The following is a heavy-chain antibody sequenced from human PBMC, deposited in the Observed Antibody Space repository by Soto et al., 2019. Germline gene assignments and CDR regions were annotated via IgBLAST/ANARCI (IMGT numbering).Heavy chain of an antibody. CDR2: IYYSGST. J-gene: IGHJ4*02. D-gene: IGHD2-15*01. CDR3: ATPRRGYCSGGSCYSRFDY. CDR1: GGSISSSSYY. Sequence: QLQLQESGPGLVKPSETLSLTCTVSGGSISSSSYYWGWIRQPPGKGLEWIGSIYYSGSTYYNPSRKSRVTISVDTSKNQFSLKLSSVTAADTAVYYCATPRRGYCSGGSCYSRFDYWGQGTLVTVSS. V-gene: IGHV4-39*01.